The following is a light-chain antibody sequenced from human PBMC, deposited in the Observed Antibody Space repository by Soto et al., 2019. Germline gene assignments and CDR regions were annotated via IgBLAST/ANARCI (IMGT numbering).Light chain of an antibody. Sequence: MTQSPSTLSASVGDRATLSCRASQSVSSNLAWYQQKPGQAPRLLIYGASTRATGIPARFSGSGSGTEFTLTISSLQSEDFAVYYCQQYNNWPKTFGQGTKVDI. V-gene: IGKV3-15*01. CDR1: QSVSSN. J-gene: IGKJ1*01. CDR2: GAS. CDR3: QQYNNWPKT.